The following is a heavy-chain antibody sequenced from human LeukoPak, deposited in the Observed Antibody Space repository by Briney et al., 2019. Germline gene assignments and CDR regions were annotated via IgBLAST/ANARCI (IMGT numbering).Heavy chain of an antibody. CDR1: GVSIGSGGYH. CDR2: IYYSGST. Sequence: PSQTLSLTCTVSGVSIGSGGYHWSWIRQHPEKGLEWIGYIYYSGSTYYNPSLKSRVSISVDTSKNQFSLKLNSVTVADTAVYYCAREADSGTYARYGMDVWGQGTTVTVSS. J-gene: IGHJ6*02. CDR3: AREADSGTYARYGMDV. D-gene: IGHD1-26*01. V-gene: IGHV4-31*03.